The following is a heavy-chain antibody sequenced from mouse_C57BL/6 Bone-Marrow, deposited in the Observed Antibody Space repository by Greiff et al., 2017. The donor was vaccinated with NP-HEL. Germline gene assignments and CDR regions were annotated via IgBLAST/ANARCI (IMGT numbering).Heavy chain of an antibody. V-gene: IGHV7-1*02. Sequence: EGKRRKPGGGLVRPGGSRRPPGATSGFTFGVSTLGWAGKAPGKGLEGIAASRNKANDYKTEYSASVKGRFIGSRDTSQSILYLQMNALRAEDTAIYYCARDAYGSSPYWYFDVWGTGTTVTVSS. CDR1: GFTFGVST. D-gene: IGHD1-1*01. CDR2: SRNKANDYKT. CDR3: ARDAYGSSPYWYFDV. J-gene: IGHJ1*03.